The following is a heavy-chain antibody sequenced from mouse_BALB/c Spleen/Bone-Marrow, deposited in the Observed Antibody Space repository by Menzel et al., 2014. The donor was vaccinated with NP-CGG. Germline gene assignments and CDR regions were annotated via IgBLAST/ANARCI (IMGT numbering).Heavy chain of an antibody. V-gene: IGHV5-6-4*01. CDR3: TRDGKGNYDYAMDY. J-gene: IGHJ4*01. Sequence: EVKVVESGGGLVKPGGSLKLSCAASGFTFSSYTMSWVRQTPEKRLEWVATISSGSSYTYYPDSVKGRFTISRDNAKNTLYLQMSSLKSEDTAMYYCTRDGKGNYDYAMDYWGQGTSVTVSS. CDR2: ISSGSSYT. CDR1: GFTFSSYT. D-gene: IGHD2-1*01.